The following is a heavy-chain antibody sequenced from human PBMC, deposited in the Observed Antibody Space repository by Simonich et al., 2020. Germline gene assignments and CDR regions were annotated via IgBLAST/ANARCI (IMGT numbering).Heavy chain of an antibody. Sequence: QVQLVQSGAEVKKPGASVKVSCKASGYTFTSSGISWVRQAPGQGLDWMGWISAYNGNTNYAQKLQCRVTMTTDTSTSTAYMELRSLRSDDTAVYYCARASRGTWWYYYFDYWGQGTLVTVSS. V-gene: IGHV1-18*01. J-gene: IGHJ4*02. D-gene: IGHD2-15*01. CDR3: ARASRGTWWYYYFDY. CDR2: ISAYNGNT. CDR1: GYTFTSSG.